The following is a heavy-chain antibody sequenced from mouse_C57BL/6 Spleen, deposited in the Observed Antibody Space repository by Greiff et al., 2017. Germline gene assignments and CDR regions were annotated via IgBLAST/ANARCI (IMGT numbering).Heavy chain of an antibody. J-gene: IGHJ1*03. V-gene: IGHV1-69*01. Sequence: QVQLKQPGAELVMPGASVKLSCKASGYTFTSYWMHWVKQRPGQGLEWIGEIDPSDSYTNYNQKFKGKSTLTVDKSSSTAYMQLSSLTSEDSAVYYCARGVAETRYWYFDVWGTGTTVTVSS. D-gene: IGHD1-1*02. CDR1: GYTFTSYW. CDR3: ARGVAETRYWYFDV. CDR2: IDPSDSYT.